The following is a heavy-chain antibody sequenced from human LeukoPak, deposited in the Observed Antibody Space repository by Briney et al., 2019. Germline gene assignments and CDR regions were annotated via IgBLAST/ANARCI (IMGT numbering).Heavy chain of an antibody. J-gene: IGHJ4*02. D-gene: IGHD2-2*01. CDR1: GGTFDNYA. V-gene: IGHV1-69*04. CDR3: ARGLFGGFAAAPFDH. CDR2: IIPMLGKT. Sequence: SVTVSCKASGGTFDNYAVNWVREAPGLGLEWMGRIIPMLGKTNSAQKFQDRVTFTADKSTGTAYMELTHLRPDDTAVYFCARGLFGGFAAAPFDHWGQGTLVTVSP.